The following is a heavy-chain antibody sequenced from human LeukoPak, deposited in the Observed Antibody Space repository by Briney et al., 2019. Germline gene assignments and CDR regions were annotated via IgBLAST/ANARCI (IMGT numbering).Heavy chain of an antibody. CDR3: ASRDTHYDFWSGYAWGAFDI. D-gene: IGHD3-3*01. CDR2: INPSGGRT. Sequence: GASVKVSCKASGYIFTNCYIHWVRQAPGQGLEWMGIINPSGGRTSYAQKFQGRVTMTRDTSTSTVYMELSSLRSEDTAVYYCASRDTHYDFWSGYAWGAFDIWGQGTMVTVSS. V-gene: IGHV1-46*01. J-gene: IGHJ3*02. CDR1: GYIFTNCY.